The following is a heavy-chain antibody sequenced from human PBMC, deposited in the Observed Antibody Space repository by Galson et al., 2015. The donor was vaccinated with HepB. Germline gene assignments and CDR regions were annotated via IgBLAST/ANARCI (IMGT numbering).Heavy chain of an antibody. D-gene: IGHD3-16*01. CDR3: ARVSLLAYYFDN. J-gene: IGHJ4*02. Sequence: KVSCKASGYSFTGHHTHWVRQAPGQGLEWLGWINPNTSVPKFAQKFEGRVTLTTDTSINTAYMELNGLRSDDTAVYYCARVSLLAYYFDNWGQGTLLTVSS. CDR1: GYSFTGHH. V-gene: IGHV1-2*02. CDR2: INPNTSVP.